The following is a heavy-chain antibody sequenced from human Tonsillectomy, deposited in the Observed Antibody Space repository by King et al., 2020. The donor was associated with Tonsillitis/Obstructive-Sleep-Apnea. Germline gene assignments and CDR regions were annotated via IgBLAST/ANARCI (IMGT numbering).Heavy chain of an antibody. J-gene: IGHJ2*01. CDR1: GFTFSSYG. CDR3: ARGEYDCSSTSCYGWAFWYFDL. D-gene: IGHD2-2*01. CDR2: IWYDGSNK. Sequence: VQLVESGGGVVQPGRSLRLSCAASGFTFSSYGMHWVRQAPGKGLEWVAVIWYDGSNKYYADSVKGRFTISRDNSKNKLYLQMNSLRAEDTAVYYCARGEYDCSSTSCYGWAFWYFDLWGRGTLVTVSS. V-gene: IGHV3-33*01.